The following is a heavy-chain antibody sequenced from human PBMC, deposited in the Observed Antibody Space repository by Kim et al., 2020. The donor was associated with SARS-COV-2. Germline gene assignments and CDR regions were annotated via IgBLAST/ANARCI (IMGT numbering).Heavy chain of an antibody. Sequence: QMFQGRVTITRDTSASTAYMELSSLRSEDTAVYYCARAPEWFGELLGYDFWGQGTLVTVSS. CDR3: ARAPEWFGELLGYDF. D-gene: IGHD3-10*01. J-gene: IGHJ4*02. V-gene: IGHV1-3*01.